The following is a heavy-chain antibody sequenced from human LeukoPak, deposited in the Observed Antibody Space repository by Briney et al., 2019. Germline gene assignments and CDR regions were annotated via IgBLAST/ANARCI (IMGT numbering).Heavy chain of an antibody. D-gene: IGHD3-3*01. Sequence: SETLSLTCTVSGGSISSGSYYWSWIRQPAGKGLEWIGRIYTSGSTNYNPSLKSRVTISVDTSKNQFSLKLSSVTAADTAVYYCARDDFDYNDLVSVIHIWGQGTMVTVSS. CDR1: GGSISSGSYY. CDR2: IYTSGST. V-gene: IGHV4-61*02. CDR3: ARDDFDYNDLVSVIHI. J-gene: IGHJ3*02.